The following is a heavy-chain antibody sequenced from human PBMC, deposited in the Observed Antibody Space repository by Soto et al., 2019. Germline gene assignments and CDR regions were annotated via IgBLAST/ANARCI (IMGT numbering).Heavy chain of an antibody. V-gene: IGHV5-10-1*01. D-gene: IGHD5-12*01. CDR1: GYSFTSYW. CDR2: IDPTDSYT. J-gene: IGHJ6*02. CDR3: ARVGYSGYEETYYYYGLDV. Sequence: GEYLKISCKGSGYSFTSYWICWVRQMPGKGLEWMGRIDPTDSYTNYSPSFQGHVAISADNSISTAYLQWSSLKASDTAMYYCARVGYSGYEETYYYYGLDVWGQGTTVTVSS.